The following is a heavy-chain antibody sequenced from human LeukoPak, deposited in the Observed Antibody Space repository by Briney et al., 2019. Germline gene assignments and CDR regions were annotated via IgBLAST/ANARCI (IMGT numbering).Heavy chain of an antibody. V-gene: IGHV3-21*01. J-gene: IGHJ3*02. Sequence: GGSLRLSCAASGFTFSTYAIHWVRQAPGKGLEWVSSISSSSFIYYADSVKGRFTISRDNAKNSVYLQMNSLRAEDTAVYYCARDSPLSFDIWGQGTMVTVSS. CDR2: ISSSSFI. CDR1: GFTFSTYA. CDR3: ARDSPLSFDI.